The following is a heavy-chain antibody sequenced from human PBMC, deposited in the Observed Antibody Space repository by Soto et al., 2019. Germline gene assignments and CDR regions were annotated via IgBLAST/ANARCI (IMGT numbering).Heavy chain of an antibody. J-gene: IGHJ6*02. CDR2: INHSGST. V-gene: IGHV4-34*01. Sequence: SATLSLTCAVYGGSFSGYYWSWIRQPPGKGLEWIGEINHSGSTNYNPSLKSRVTISVDTSKNQFSLKLSSVTAADTAVYYCAKSGSYYYGMDVWGQGTTVTVSS. D-gene: IGHD1-26*01. CDR1: GGSFSGYY. CDR3: AKSGSYYYGMDV.